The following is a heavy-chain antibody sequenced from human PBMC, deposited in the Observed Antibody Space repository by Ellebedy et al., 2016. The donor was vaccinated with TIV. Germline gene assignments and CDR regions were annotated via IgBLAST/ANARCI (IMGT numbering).Heavy chain of an antibody. D-gene: IGHD2/OR15-2a*01. CDR2: ITSDGSST. CDR3: ARDARTTDFDY. Sequence: PGGSLRLSCAASGFSFSSYWMHWVRQVPGKGRVWVSRITSDGSSTNYADSVKGRFYISRDNAKNTLHLQMNSLRAEDTAVYYCARDARTTDFDYWGQGTLVTVSS. V-gene: IGHV3-74*01. J-gene: IGHJ4*02. CDR1: GFSFSSYW.